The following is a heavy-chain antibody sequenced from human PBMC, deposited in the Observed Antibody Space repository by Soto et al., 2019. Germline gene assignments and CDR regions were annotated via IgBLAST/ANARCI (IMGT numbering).Heavy chain of an antibody. CDR2: ISYDGSNK. Sequence: LRLSCAASGFTFSSYAMHWVRQAPGKGLEWVAVISYDGSNKYYADSVKGRFTISRDNSKNTLYLQMNSLRAEDTAVYYCAVQGGYSYGGFDYWGQGTLVTVS. CDR3: AVQGGYSYGGFDY. D-gene: IGHD5-18*01. J-gene: IGHJ4*02. CDR1: GFTFSSYA. V-gene: IGHV3-30-3*01.